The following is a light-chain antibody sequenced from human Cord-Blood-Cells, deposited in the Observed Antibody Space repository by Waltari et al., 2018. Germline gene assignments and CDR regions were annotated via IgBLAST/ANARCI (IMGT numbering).Light chain of an antibody. J-gene: IGKJ2*01. CDR1: QDISNY. Sequence: DIQMTQSPSSLSVPVGDRVTITCQASQDISNYLNWYQQKPGKAPKLLIYDASNLETGVPSRFSGSGSGTDFTFTISSLQPEDIATYYWQQYDNLPYTFGQGTKLEIK. CDR3: QQYDNLPYT. V-gene: IGKV1-33*01. CDR2: DAS.